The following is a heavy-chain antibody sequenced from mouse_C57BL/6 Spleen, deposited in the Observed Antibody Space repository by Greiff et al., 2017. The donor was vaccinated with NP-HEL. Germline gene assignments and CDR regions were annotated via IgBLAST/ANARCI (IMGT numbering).Heavy chain of an antibody. Sequence: DVKLVESGGGLVKPGGSLKLSCAASGFTFSSYAMSWVRQTPEKRLEWVATISDGGSYTYYPDNVKGRFTISRDNAKNNLYLQMSHLKSEDTAMYYGASSGDYGNYVWYFDVWGTGTTVTVSS. V-gene: IGHV5-4*03. CDR3: ASSGDYGNYVWYFDV. J-gene: IGHJ1*03. D-gene: IGHD2-1*01. CDR2: ISDGGSYT. CDR1: GFTFSSYA.